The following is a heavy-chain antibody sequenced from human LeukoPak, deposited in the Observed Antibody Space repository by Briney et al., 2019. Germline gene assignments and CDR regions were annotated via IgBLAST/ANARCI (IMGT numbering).Heavy chain of an antibody. CDR1: GYTFTGYY. CDR3: ARGVAAVRGVILDY. CDR2: INPNSGGT. V-gene: IGHV1-2*02. Sequence: ASVKVSCKASGYTFTGYYMHWVRQAPGQGLEWMGWINPNSGGTNYAQKFQGRVTMTRDKSIRTAYMELSRLTSDDTAVYYCARGVAAVRGVILDYWGQGTLVTVSS. J-gene: IGHJ4*02. D-gene: IGHD3-10*01.